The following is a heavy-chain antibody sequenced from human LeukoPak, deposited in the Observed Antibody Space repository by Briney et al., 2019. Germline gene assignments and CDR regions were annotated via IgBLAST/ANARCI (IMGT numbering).Heavy chain of an antibody. CDR2: FDPEHGEM. J-gene: IGHJ4*02. V-gene: IGHV1-24*01. D-gene: IGHD3-9*01. CDR1: GDTLTELS. CDR3: ATGGPWDLLKY. Sequence: ASVKVSCKVSGDTLTELSTHWVRQAPGNGREWMGGFDPEHGEMIYAQKLQGRVTMTEDRSTDTAYMELSSLRSEDTAGYYCATGGPWDLLKYWGQGTLVTVSS.